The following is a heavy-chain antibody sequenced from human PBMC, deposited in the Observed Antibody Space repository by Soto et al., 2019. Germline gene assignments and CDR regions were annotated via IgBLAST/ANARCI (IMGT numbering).Heavy chain of an antibody. CDR1: GYTFTSYG. D-gene: IGHD1-1*01. Sequence: ASVKVSCKASGYTFTSYGISWVRQAPGQGLEWMGWISAYNGNTNYAQKLQGRVTMTTDTSTSTAYMELRSLRAEDTAVYYCAKDKPGTTSFDYWGRGTLVTVSS. V-gene: IGHV1-18*01. CDR3: AKDKPGTTSFDY. J-gene: IGHJ4*02. CDR2: ISAYNGNT.